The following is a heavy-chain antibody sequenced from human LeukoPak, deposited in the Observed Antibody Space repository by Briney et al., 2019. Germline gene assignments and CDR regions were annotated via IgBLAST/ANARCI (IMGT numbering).Heavy chain of an antibody. D-gene: IGHD5-12*01. CDR2: ITFSGITT. CDR3: AKSVAIGFDI. CDR1: GFTFSDYA. V-gene: IGHV3-23*01. J-gene: IGHJ3*02. Sequence: GGFLRLSCVASGFTFSDYAMNWVRQAPGKGLEWVSTITFSGITTSYAASVKGRFTISRDNSKNTLYLQMNSLRAEDTAVYYCAKSVAIGFDIWGQGTMVAVSS.